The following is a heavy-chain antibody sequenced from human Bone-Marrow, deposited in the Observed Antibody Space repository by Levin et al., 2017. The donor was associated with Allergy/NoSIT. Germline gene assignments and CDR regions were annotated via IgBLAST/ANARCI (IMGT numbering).Heavy chain of an antibody. D-gene: IGHD6-6*01. J-gene: IGHJ4*02. Sequence: PGGSLRLSCKGSGDTFTNYWIGWVRQMPGKGLEWMGVIYPRDSDARYSPSFQGQVTISVDKPISTVYLQWSSLKASDTAMYYCAGTYSWAARLPLDSWGQGTLVTVSS. CDR1: GDTFTNYW. CDR3: AGTYSWAARLPLDS. CDR2: IYPRDSDA. V-gene: IGHV5-51*04.